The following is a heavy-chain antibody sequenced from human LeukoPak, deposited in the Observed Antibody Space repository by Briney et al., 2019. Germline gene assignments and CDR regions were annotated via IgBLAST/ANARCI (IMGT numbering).Heavy chain of an antibody. Sequence: GASVKVSCKASGYTFTGYYMHWVRQAPGQGLEWMGWINPNSGGTNYAQKFQGRVTMTRDTSISTAYMELSRLRSDDTAVYYCAGPPGVVTLGDAFDIWGQGTMVTVSS. CDR2: INPNSGGT. CDR3: AGPPGVVTLGDAFDI. J-gene: IGHJ3*02. CDR1: GYTFTGYY. V-gene: IGHV1-2*02. D-gene: IGHD4-23*01.